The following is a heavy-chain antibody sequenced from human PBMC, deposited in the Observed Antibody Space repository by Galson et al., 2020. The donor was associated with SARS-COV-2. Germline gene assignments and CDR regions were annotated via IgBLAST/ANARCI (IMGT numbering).Heavy chain of an antibody. CDR3: ARVGPTAGAFYAFDI. J-gene: IGHJ3*02. CDR1: GDYINSHNW. CDR2: IHHSGVT. V-gene: IGHV4-4*02. Sequence: SETLSLTCAVSGDYINSHNWWTWVRQYPGKGLEWIGEIHHSGVTHYIPSLRSRVSISVDKAQNQFSLNVISVTAADTAIYFCARVGPTAGAFYAFDIWGQGTMVTVSS. D-gene: IGHD6-13*01.